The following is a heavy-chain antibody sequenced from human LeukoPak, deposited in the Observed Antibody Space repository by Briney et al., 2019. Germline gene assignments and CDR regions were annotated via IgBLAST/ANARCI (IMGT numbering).Heavy chain of an antibody. CDR2: ISGSGGST. V-gene: IGHV3-23*01. D-gene: IGHD6-6*01. J-gene: IGHJ4*02. Sequence: GGSLRLSCAASGFTFSSYAMSWVRQAPGKGLEWVSAISGSGGSTYYADSVKGRFTISRDNSKNTLYLQMNSLRAEDTAVYYCAKAPRPYSSSSGDSDYWGQGTLVTVSS. CDR1: GFTFSSYA. CDR3: AKAPRPYSSSSGDSDY.